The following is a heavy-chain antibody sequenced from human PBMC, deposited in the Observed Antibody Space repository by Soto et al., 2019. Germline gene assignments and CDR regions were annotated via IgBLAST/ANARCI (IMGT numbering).Heavy chain of an antibody. Sequence: GGSLRLSCAASGFTFSNAWMSWVRQAPGKGLEGVGRIKSKTDGGTTDYAAPVKGRFTISRDDSKNTLYLQMNSLKTEDTAVYYCTTELGIAAAGPLDAFDIWGQGTMVTVSS. D-gene: IGHD6-13*01. J-gene: IGHJ3*02. CDR1: GFTFSNAW. CDR3: TTELGIAAAGPLDAFDI. V-gene: IGHV3-15*01. CDR2: IKSKTDGGTT.